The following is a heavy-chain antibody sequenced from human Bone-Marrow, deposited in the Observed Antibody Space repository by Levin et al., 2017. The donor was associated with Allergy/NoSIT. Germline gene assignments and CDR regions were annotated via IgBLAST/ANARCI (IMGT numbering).Heavy chain of an antibody. CDR1: GFTFSNAW. Sequence: GGSLRLSCAASGFTFSNAWMSWVRQAPGKGLEWVGRIKSKTDGGTTDYAAPVKGRFTISRDDSKNTLYLQMNSLKTEDTAVYYCTRGSSGYYLFDYWGQGTLVTVSS. V-gene: IGHV3-15*01. J-gene: IGHJ4*02. CDR2: IKSKTDGGTT. CDR3: TRGSSGYYLFDY. D-gene: IGHD3-22*01.